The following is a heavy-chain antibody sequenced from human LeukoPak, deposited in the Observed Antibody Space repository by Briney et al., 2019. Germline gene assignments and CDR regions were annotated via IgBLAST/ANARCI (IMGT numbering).Heavy chain of an antibody. D-gene: IGHD3-22*01. CDR1: GGSISSYY. V-gene: IGHV4-34*01. Sequence: SETLSLTCTVSGGSISSYYWSWIRQPPGKGLEWIGEINHSGSTNYNPSLKSRVTISVDTSKNQFSLKLSSVTAADTAVYYCARGITMIVGNTYFDYWGQGTLVTVSS. J-gene: IGHJ4*02. CDR2: INHSGST. CDR3: ARGITMIVGNTYFDY.